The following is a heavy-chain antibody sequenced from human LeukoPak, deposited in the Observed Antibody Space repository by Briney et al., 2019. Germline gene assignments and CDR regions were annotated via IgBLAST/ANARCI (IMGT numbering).Heavy chain of an antibody. J-gene: IGHJ4*02. CDR2: ISGYNGKT. CDR1: GYTFTSYG. D-gene: IGHD3-10*01. CDR3: ARNYGSGSYSKIDY. V-gene: IGHV1-18*01. Sequence: ASVKVSCKASGYTFTSYGISWVRQDPGQELEWMGWISGYNGKTNYAQKFQGRVTMTTDTSTSIAYMELRSLRSDATAVYYCARNYGSGSYSKIDYWGQGTLVTVSS.